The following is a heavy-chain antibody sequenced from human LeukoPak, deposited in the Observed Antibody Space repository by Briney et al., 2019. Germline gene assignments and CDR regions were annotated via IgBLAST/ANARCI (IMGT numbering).Heavy chain of an antibody. CDR1: GFTFSNYA. CDR2: ISGSGGST. Sequence: PGGSLRLSCAASGFTFSNYAVNWVRQAPGKGLEWVSGISGSGGSTYYADSVKGRFTVSRDNSKNTLFLQMNSLRAEDTAVYYCAKVRQWLVVHAFDYWAREPWSPSPQ. J-gene: IGHJ4*02. D-gene: IGHD6-19*01. V-gene: IGHV3-23*01. CDR3: AKVRQWLVVHAFDY.